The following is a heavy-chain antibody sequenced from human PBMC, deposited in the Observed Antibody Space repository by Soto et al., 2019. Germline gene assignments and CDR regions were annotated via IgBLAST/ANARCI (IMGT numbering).Heavy chain of an antibody. Sequence: PGESLKISCKGSGYSFTSYWIGWVRQMPGKGLDWMGIIYPGDSDTRYSPSFQGQVTISADKSISTAYLQWSSLKASDTAMYYCARRQHDYGDEGTQYNWFDPWGQGTLVTLSS. CDR1: GYSFTSYW. CDR2: IYPGDSDT. CDR3: ARRQHDYGDEGTQYNWFDP. J-gene: IGHJ5*02. D-gene: IGHD4-17*01. V-gene: IGHV5-51*01.